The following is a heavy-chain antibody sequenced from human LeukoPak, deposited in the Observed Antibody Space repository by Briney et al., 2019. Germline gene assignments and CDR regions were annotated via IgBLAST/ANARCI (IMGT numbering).Heavy chain of an antibody. D-gene: IGHD4-17*01. CDR1: GFTVSSNY. J-gene: IGHJ3*02. Sequence: GGSLRLSCAASGFTVSSNYISWVRQAPGKELEWVSVIYSGDSTYYAESVKGRFSISRDNSKNTVYLQMNSLRAEDAAVYYCARGGYGEYVQAFDIWGQGTMVTVSS. CDR3: ARGGYGEYVQAFDI. CDR2: IYSGDST. V-gene: IGHV3-53*01.